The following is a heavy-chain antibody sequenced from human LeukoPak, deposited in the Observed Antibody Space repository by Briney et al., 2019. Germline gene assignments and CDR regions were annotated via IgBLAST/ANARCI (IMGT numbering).Heavy chain of an antibody. CDR1: GFTFGDYA. J-gene: IGHJ5*02. CDR3: ARDPSSGWYLKGWFDP. Sequence: GGSLRLSCTASGFTFGDYAMTWVRQAPGKGLEWVGFIRSKIYGGTPEYAASVKGRFTISRDDSKGIAYLQMNSLKTEDTAVYYCARDPSSGWYLKGWFDPWGQGTLVTVSS. D-gene: IGHD6-19*01. CDR2: IRSKIYGGTP. V-gene: IGHV3-49*04.